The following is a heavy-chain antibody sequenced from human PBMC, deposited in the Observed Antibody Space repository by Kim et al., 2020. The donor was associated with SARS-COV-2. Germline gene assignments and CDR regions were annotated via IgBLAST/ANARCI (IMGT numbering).Heavy chain of an antibody. J-gene: IGHJ6*03. CDR3: ARESYDFWSGYPYMDV. Sequence: SVTGRITISRENAKNSLYLQMNSLRAGDTAVYYCARESYDFWSGYPYMDVWGKGTTVTVSS. D-gene: IGHD3-3*01. V-gene: IGHV3-13*01.